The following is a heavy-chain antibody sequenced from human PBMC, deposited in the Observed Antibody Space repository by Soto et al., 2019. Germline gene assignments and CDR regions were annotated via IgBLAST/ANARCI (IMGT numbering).Heavy chain of an antibody. CDR1: GGSISSYY. Sequence: SETLSLTCTVSGGSISSYYWSWIRQPPEKGLEWIGYIYYSGSTNYNPSLKSRVTISVDTSKNQFSLKLSSVTAADTAVYYCARDHYDILAGQPDAFDIWGQGTMVTVSS. CDR2: IYYSGST. D-gene: IGHD3-9*01. V-gene: IGHV4-59*01. CDR3: ARDHYDILAGQPDAFDI. J-gene: IGHJ3*02.